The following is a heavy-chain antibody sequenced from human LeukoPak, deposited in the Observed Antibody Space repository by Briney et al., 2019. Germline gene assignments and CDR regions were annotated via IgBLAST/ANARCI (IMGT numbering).Heavy chain of an antibody. D-gene: IGHD3-22*01. CDR1: GFTFSSYA. J-gene: IGHJ3*02. CDR3: ARDRRFPDDIFDI. Sequence: PGGSLRLSCAASGFTFSSYAMSWVRQAPGKGLEWVSATSSSGLTYYPDSVKGRFTISRDNSKNMLYLQMNGLRAEDTALYHCARDRRFPDDIFDIWGHGTMVTVSS. V-gene: IGHV3-23*01. CDR2: TSSSGLT.